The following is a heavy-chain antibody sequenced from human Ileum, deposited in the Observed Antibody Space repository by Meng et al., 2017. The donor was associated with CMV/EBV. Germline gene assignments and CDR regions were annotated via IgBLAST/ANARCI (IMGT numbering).Heavy chain of an antibody. CDR1: GFSLNNNGVV. V-gene: IGHV2-5*01. J-gene: IGHJ4*02. CDR3: AHRTTVTSVDY. D-gene: IGHD4-11*01. CDR2: IYWNGDE. Sequence: CTFSGFSLNNNGVVVGWVRQPPGKALEWLGFIYWNGDERYSPSLRSRLTITMDTSKNQVVLIMTNMDPVDTATYYCAHRTTVTSVDYWGPGTLVTVSS.